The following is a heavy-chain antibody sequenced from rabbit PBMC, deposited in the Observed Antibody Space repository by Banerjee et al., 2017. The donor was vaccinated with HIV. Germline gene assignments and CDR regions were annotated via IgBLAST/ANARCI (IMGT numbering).Heavy chain of an antibody. J-gene: IGHJ4*01. CDR2: IYTSSGST. CDR3: ARDAYVDVGWATYFGL. V-gene: IGHV1S43*01. D-gene: IGHD6-1*01. Sequence: QSLEESGGDLVKPGASLTLTCTASGFSFSSSYYMCWVRQAPGKGLELIACIYTSSGSTWYASWVNGRFTISRSTSLNTVTLQMTSLTAADTATYFCARDAYVDVGWATYFGLWGQGTLVTVS. CDR1: GFSFSSSYY.